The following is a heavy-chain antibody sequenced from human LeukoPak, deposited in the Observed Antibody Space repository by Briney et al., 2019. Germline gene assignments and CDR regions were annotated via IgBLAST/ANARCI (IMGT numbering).Heavy chain of an antibody. CDR1: GFTFSSYA. J-gene: IGHJ4*02. D-gene: IGHD3-10*01. CDR2: ISGSGGST. CDR3: AKGTLWFGELLPPDY. V-gene: IGHV3-23*01. Sequence: GGSLRLSCAASGFTFSSYAMSRVRQAPGKGLEWVSAISGSGGSTYYADSVKGRSTISRDNSKNTLYLQMNSLRAEDTAVYYCAKGTLWFGELLPPDYWGQGTLVTVSS.